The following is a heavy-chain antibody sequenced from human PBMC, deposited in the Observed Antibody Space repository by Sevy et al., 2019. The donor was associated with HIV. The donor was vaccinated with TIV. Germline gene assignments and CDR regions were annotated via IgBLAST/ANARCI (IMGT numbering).Heavy chain of an antibody. CDR2: IKQDGSEK. J-gene: IGHJ2*01. Sequence: GGSLRLSCAASGFKSSMYWMSWVRQAPGKGLEWVANIKQDGSEKDYVDSVKGRFTISRDNTKNSLLLQMNSLGVEDTAVYYGGLGLMRYFDLWGRGTLVTVSS. CDR1: GFKSSMYW. V-gene: IGHV3-7*01. CDR3: GLGLMRYFDL. D-gene: IGHD2-8*01.